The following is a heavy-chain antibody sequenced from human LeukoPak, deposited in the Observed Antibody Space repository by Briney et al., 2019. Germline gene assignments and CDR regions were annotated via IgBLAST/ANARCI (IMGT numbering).Heavy chain of an antibody. V-gene: IGHV1-69*13. J-gene: IGHJ6*02. CDR1: GGTFSSYA. D-gene: IGHD1-1*01. Sequence: SVNVSFTASGGTFSSYAISWVRQAPGQGLEWMGGIIPIFGTANYAQKFQGRVTITADESTSTAYMELSSLRSEDTAVYYCARVLERRLDYYYGMDVWGQGTTVTVSS. CDR3: ARVLERRLDYYYGMDV. CDR2: IIPIFGTA.